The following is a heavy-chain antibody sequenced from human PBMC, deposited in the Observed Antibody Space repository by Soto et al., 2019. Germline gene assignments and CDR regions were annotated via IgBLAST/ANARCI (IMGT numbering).Heavy chain of an antibody. CDR3: AKEQWLIQGHFDY. CDR1: GFSFTNYA. V-gene: IGHV3-23*01. J-gene: IGHJ4*02. D-gene: IGHD5-18*01. Sequence: EVQLLESGRGLVRPGGSLRLSCAASGFSFTNYAMSWVRQAPGKGLEWLSAISVSGETTYYADSVRGRFTISRDNSRATVFLQMSNLRAEDTALYYCAKEQWLIQGHFDYCGQGILVTVSS. CDR2: ISVSGETT.